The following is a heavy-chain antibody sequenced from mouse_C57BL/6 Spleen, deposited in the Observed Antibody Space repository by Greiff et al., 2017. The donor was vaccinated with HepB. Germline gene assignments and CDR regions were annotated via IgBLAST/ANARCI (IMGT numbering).Heavy chain of an antibody. Sequence: QVHVKQPGAELVKPGASVKMSCKASGYTFTSYWITWVKQRPGQGLEWIGDIYPGSGSTNYNEKFKSKATLTVDTSSSTAYMQLSSLTSEDSAVYYCATRQLRLDYWGQGTTLTVSS. CDR2: IYPGSGST. V-gene: IGHV1-55*01. CDR1: GYTFTSYW. CDR3: ATRQLRLDY. D-gene: IGHD3-2*02. J-gene: IGHJ2*01.